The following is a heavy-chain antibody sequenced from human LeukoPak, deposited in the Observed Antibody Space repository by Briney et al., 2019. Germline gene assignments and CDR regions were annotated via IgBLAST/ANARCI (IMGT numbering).Heavy chain of an antibody. D-gene: IGHD1-26*01. CDR1: GYTFTSYD. V-gene: IGHV1-8*01. CDR3: ARQSPSTTDYAFDI. CDR2: MNPNSGNT. Sequence: ASVKVSCKASGYTFTSYDINWVRQATGQGLEWMGWMNPNSGNTGYAQKFQGRVTMTRNTSISTAYMELSSLRSEDTAVYYCARQSPSTTDYAFDIWGQGTMVTVSS. J-gene: IGHJ3*02.